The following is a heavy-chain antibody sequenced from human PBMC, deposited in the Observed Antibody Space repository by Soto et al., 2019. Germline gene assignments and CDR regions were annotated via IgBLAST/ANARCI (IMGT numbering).Heavy chain of an antibody. V-gene: IGHV3-23*01. CDR2: ISGSGGST. CDR1: GFTFSSYA. Sequence: GGSLRLSCAASGFTFSSYAMSWVRQAPGKGLEWVSAISGSGGSTYYADSVKGRFTISRDNSKNTLYLQMKSLGAEDTAVYYCAKDPAAVSYYYASSGYFEHWGQRPVVTVS. CDR3: AKDPAAVSYYYASSGYFEH. D-gene: IGHD3-22*01. J-gene: IGHJ4*02.